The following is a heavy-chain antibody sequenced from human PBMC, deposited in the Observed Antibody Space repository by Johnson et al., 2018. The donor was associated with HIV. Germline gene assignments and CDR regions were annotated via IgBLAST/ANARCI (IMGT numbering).Heavy chain of an antibody. V-gene: IGHV3-9*01. Sequence: QLVESGGGLVQPGRSLRLSCAASGFTFDDYAMHWVRQAPGKGLEWVSGISWNSGSIGYADSVKGRFTISRDNAKNSLYLQINSLRAEDTALYYCAKDILVGAMGGAFDIWGQGTMVTVSS. J-gene: IGHJ3*02. CDR1: GFTFDDYA. CDR2: ISWNSGSI. D-gene: IGHD1-26*01. CDR3: AKDILVGAMGGAFDI.